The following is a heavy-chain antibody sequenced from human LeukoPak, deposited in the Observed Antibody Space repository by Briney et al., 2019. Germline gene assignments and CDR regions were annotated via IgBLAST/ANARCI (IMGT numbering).Heavy chain of an antibody. CDR2: IWYDGSNK. J-gene: IGHJ4*02. CDR1: RFIFSSYG. CDR3: ARMRDGYMGRYYFDY. D-gene: IGHD5-24*01. Sequence: PGRSLRLSCAASRFIFSSYGMHWVRQAPGKGLEWVAVIWYDGSNKYYADSAKGRFTISRDNSKNTLYLQMNSLRAEDTAVYYCARMRDGYMGRYYFDYWGQGTLVTVSS. V-gene: IGHV3-33*01.